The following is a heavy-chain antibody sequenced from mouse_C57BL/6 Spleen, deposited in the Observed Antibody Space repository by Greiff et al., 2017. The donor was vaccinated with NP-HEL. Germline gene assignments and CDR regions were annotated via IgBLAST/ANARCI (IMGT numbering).Heavy chain of an antibody. J-gene: IGHJ1*03. Sequence: QVQLKESGPGLVAPSQSLSITCTVSGFSLTSYGVHWVRQPPGKGLEWLVVIWSDGSTTYNSALKSRLSISKDNSKSQVFLKMNSLQTDDTAMYYCARQGAPDYYGSSYWYFDVWGTGTTVTVSS. V-gene: IGHV2-6-1*01. D-gene: IGHD1-1*01. CDR2: IWSDGST. CDR1: GFSLTSYG. CDR3: ARQGAPDYYGSSYWYFDV.